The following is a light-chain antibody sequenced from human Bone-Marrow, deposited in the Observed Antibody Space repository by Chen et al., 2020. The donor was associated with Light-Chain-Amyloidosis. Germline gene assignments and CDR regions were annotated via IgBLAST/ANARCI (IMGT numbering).Light chain of an antibody. J-gene: IGLJ2*01. Sequence: QSALTQPASVSGSPGQSITISCTGTSSDVGGYNYVSWYQQHPGKAPKLIIYDVITRPSGVSTRFSGSKSGDTASLTISGLQAEDEANYYCISYASRSTPVFGGGTKLTVL. CDR2: DVI. CDR1: SSDVGGYNY. V-gene: IGLV2-14*03. CDR3: ISYASRSTPV.